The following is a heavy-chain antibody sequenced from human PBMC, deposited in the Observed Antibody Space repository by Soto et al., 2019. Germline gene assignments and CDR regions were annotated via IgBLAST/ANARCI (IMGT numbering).Heavy chain of an antibody. D-gene: IGHD3-16*01. CDR1: GFSFSFSG. J-gene: IGHJ3*02. CDR2: LWYDGSSE. CDR3: ARGLAKVAGGAFDI. V-gene: IGHV3-33*01. Sequence: QVHLVESGGGVVQPGRSLRLSCAASGFSFSFSGMHWVRQAPGKGLGWVAGLWYDGSSENYADSVKGRFTISRHNSKNTLHLQMDSLRVEDTAMYYCARGLAKVAGGAFDIWGQGTMVIVSS.